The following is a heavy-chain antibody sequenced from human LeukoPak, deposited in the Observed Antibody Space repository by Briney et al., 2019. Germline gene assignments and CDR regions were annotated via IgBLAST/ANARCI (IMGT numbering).Heavy chain of an antibody. J-gene: IGHJ4*02. CDR3: ARQGGYCSSTSCPFDY. CDR2: IYYRGST. Sequence: PSETLSLTCNVSGGSSISGIYYWGWVRQPPGKGLEWIASIYYRGSTYYNPSLKSRVTISVDTSKNQFSLKLSSVTAADTAVYYCARQGGYCSSTSCPFDYWGQGTLVTVSS. D-gene: IGHD2-2*01. CDR1: GGSSISGIYY. V-gene: IGHV4-39*01.